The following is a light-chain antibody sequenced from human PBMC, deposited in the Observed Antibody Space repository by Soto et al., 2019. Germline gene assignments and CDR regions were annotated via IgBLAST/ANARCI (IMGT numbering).Light chain of an antibody. Sequence: QSVLTQPASVSGSPGQSITISCTGTNNDIGGYNYVSWYQQHPGKAPKLVIYELTNRPSGVSNRFSGSKSGNTASLTISGLQAEDEADYYCCSYAGSSYVFGTGTKVTVL. CDR2: ELT. J-gene: IGLJ1*01. CDR1: NNDIGGYNY. V-gene: IGLV2-14*01. CDR3: CSYAGSSYV.